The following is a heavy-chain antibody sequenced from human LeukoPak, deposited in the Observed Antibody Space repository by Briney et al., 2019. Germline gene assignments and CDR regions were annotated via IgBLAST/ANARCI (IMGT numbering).Heavy chain of an antibody. V-gene: IGHV4-34*01. D-gene: IGHD3-10*01. CDR2: INHSGST. Sequence: SETLSLTCAVYGGSFSGYYWSWIRQPPGKGLEWIGEINHSGSTNYNPSLKSRVTISVDTSKNQFSLKPSSVTAADTAVYYCARRKNTAIAMVRGVRGGLNWFDPWGQGTLVTVSS. CDR3: ARRKNTAIAMVRGVRGGLNWFDP. CDR1: GGSFSGYY. J-gene: IGHJ5*02.